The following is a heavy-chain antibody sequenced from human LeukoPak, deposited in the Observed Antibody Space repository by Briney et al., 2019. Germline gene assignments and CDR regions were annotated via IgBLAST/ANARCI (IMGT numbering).Heavy chain of an antibody. CDR2: IRYDGSNK. CDR3: AKIGESYGTGAFDI. Sequence: GGSLRLFCAASRYIFSDYGMHWVRQAPGKGLEWVAFIRYDGSNKYHADSVKGRFTISRDYSKNTLYLQMNSLRAEDTAVYYCAKIGESYGTGAFDIWGQGTMVTVSS. D-gene: IGHD3-3*01. J-gene: IGHJ3*02. V-gene: IGHV3-30*02. CDR1: RYIFSDYG.